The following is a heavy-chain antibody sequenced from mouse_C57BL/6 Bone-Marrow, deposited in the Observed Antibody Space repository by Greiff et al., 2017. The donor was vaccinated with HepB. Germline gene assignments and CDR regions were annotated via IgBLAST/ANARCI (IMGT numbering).Heavy chain of an antibody. CDR3: AREGAYYSNPAWFAY. CDR1: GFTFSSYA. V-gene: IGHV5-4*01. CDR2: ISDGGSYT. J-gene: IGHJ3*01. Sequence: DVKLVESGGGLVKPGGSLKLSCAASGFTFSSYAMSWVRQTPEKRLEWVATISDGGSYTYYPDNVKGRFTISRDNAKNNLYLQMSHLKSEDTAMYYCAREGAYYSNPAWFAYWGQGTLVTVSA. D-gene: IGHD2-5*01.